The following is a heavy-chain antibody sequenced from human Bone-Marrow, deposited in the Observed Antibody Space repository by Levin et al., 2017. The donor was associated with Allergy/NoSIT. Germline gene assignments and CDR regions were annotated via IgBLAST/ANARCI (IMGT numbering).Heavy chain of an antibody. V-gene: IGHV1-8*01. CDR2: MNPNSGNT. D-gene: IGHD4-23*01. CDR1: GYTFTSYD. J-gene: IGHJ4*02. CDR3: ARVSRRDGGNDGGFRY. Sequence: ASVKVSCKASGYTFTSYDINWVRQATGQGLEWMGWMNPNSGNTGYAQKFQGRVTMTRNTSISTAYMGLSSLRSEDTAVYYCARVSRRDGGNDGGFRYWGQGTLVTVSS.